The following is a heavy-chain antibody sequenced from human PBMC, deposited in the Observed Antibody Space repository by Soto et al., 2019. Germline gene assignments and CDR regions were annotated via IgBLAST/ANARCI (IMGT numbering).Heavy chain of an antibody. CDR2: VSNSGRS. V-gene: IGHV4-30-4*01. CDR3: ARDRFTVATSGDYYDYGIDV. Sequence: QVQLQESGPGLVKPSQTLSLTCTLSGGSISSDDYYWSWVRQPPGKGLEWIGYVSNSGRSSKNPSLKNRGTISLDASKDQFSMKLTSVTAAATAVYYCARDRFTVATSGDYYDYGIDVWGQGTTVIVSS. CDR1: GGSISSDDYY. J-gene: IGHJ6*02. D-gene: IGHD4-4*01.